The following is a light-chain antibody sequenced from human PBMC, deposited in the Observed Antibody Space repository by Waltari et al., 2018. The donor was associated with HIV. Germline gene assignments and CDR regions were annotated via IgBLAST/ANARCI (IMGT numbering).Light chain of an antibody. Sequence: QSALTPPPSASGSRGQSVTIPCTGTSSDVGASNSVSQYQQYPGMAPKLIICEVNKCTSGVPDRFSGSKSGNTASLTVSGLQAEDEADFYCSSYAGSAVVFGGGTKLTVL. CDR1: SSDVGASNS. V-gene: IGLV2-8*01. CDR2: EVN. J-gene: IGLJ2*01. CDR3: SSYAGSAVV.